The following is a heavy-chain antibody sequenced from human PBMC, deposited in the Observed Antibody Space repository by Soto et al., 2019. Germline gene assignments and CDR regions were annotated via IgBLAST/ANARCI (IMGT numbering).Heavy chain of an antibody. CDR3: AKVGDGSCSRTSCLFHFDY. V-gene: IGHV3-23*01. J-gene: IGHJ4*02. Sequence: EVQLLESGGSLVQPGGSLRLSCAASGFTFSTYAMSWVRQAPGKGLEWVSTLSGSADSTFYADSVKGRFTISRDNSKNTLYLQMSSLRVEDTAVYYGAKVGDGSCSRTSCLFHFDYWGQGTLATVSS. CDR1: GFTFSTYA. D-gene: IGHD2-2*01. CDR2: LSGSADST.